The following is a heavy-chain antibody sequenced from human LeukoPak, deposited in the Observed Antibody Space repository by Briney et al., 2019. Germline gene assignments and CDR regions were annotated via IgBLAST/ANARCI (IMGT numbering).Heavy chain of an antibody. V-gene: IGHV3-43*02. CDR3: ARDNAGSYEY. D-gene: IGHD1-26*01. CDR1: GFTFGDYD. J-gene: IGHJ4*02. CDR2: IRADGATT. Sequence: GGSLRLSCAASGFTFGDYDMHWVRQAPGKGLEWVSLIRADGATTRYTDSVKGRFTISRDYSKDSLYLQMNSLRTEDTALYYCARDNAGSYEYWGQGTLVTVSP.